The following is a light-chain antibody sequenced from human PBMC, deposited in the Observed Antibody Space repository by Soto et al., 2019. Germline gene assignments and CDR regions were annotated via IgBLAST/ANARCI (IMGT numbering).Light chain of an antibody. V-gene: IGKV3-20*01. Sequence: IVLTQSPGTLSLSPGERATLSCRASQSVYSRQLAWYQQKPGQAPRILIYEASSRATGIPDRFSGAGSGTDFTLTISRLEPEDFAVYYCQQYGSAAPWTFGQGTKVEIK. CDR2: EAS. J-gene: IGKJ1*01. CDR1: QSVYSRQ. CDR3: QQYGSAAPWT.